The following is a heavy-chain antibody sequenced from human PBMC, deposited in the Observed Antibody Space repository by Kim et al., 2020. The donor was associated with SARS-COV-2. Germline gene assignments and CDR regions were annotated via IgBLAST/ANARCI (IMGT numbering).Heavy chain of an antibody. CDR1: GYSLTSYW. Sequence: GESLKISCKGSGYSLTSYWISWVRQMPGKGLEWMGRIDPSDSYTNYSPSFQGHVTISADKSISTAYLQWSSLKASDTAMYYCALGGNSHYWFDPWGQGTLVTVSS. CDR2: IDPSDSYT. D-gene: IGHD2-21*02. J-gene: IGHJ5*02. V-gene: IGHV5-10-1*01. CDR3: ALGGNSHYWFDP.